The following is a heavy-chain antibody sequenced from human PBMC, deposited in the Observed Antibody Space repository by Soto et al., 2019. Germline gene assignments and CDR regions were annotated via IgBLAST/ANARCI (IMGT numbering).Heavy chain of an antibody. CDR3: ARDRAYSSGWSDAFDI. V-gene: IGHV3-66*01. Sequence: PGGSLRLSCAASGFTVSSNYMSWVRQAPGKGLEWVSVIYSGGSTYYADSVKGRFTISRDNSKNTLYLQMNSLRAEDTAVYYCARDRAYSSGWSDAFDIWGQGTMVTVSS. CDR2: IYSGGST. D-gene: IGHD6-19*01. J-gene: IGHJ3*02. CDR1: GFTVSSNY.